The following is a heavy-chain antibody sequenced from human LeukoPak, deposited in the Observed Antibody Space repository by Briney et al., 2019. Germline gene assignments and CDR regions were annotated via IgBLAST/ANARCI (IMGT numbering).Heavy chain of an antibody. Sequence: GGSLRLSCAASGFTVSSYAMSWVRQAPGKGLEWVSAISGSGGSTYYANSVKGRFTISRDNSKNTLYLQMNSLRAEDTAVYYCATGTAAYSSGWVLFDYWGQGTLVTVSS. V-gene: IGHV3-23*01. J-gene: IGHJ4*02. D-gene: IGHD6-19*01. CDR3: ATGTAAYSSGWVLFDY. CDR2: ISGSGGST. CDR1: GFTVSSYA.